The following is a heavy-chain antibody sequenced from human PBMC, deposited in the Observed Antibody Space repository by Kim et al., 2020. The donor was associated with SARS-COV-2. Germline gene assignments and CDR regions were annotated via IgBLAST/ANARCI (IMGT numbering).Heavy chain of an antibody. CDR2: IYYSGST. CDR1: GGSISSYY. CDR3: ARAGLGFGESPFWYFDL. J-gene: IGHJ2*01. V-gene: IGHV4-59*01. D-gene: IGHD3-10*01. Sequence: SETLSLTCTVSGGSISSYYWSWIRQPPGKGLEWIGYIYYSGSTNYNPSLKSRVTISVDTSKNQFSLKLSSVTAADTAVYYCARAGLGFGESPFWYFDLWGRGTLVTVSS.